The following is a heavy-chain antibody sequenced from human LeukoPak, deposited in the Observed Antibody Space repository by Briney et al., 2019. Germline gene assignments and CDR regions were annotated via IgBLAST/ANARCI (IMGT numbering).Heavy chain of an antibody. CDR1: GYTFTSYD. Sequence: VASVKVSCKASGYTFTSYDINWVRQATGQGLESMGWMNPNSGNTGYAQKFQGRVTMTRNTSISTAYMELSSLRSEGTAVYYCARGVGYSRFDPWGQGTLVTVSS. J-gene: IGHJ5*02. D-gene: IGHD3-16*02. V-gene: IGHV1-8*01. CDR2: MNPNSGNT. CDR3: ARGVGYSRFDP.